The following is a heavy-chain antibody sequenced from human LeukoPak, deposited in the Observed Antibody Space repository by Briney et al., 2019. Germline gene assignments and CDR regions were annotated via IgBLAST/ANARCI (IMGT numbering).Heavy chain of an antibody. J-gene: IGHJ4*02. CDR3: AKGSAAGSPPRDY. D-gene: IGHD6-13*01. V-gene: IGHV3-9*01. CDR2: ISWNSGSI. Sequence: GGSLRLSCAASGFTFDDYAMHWVRQAPGKGLEWVSGISWNSGSIGYADSVKGRYTISRDNAKNSLYLQMNSLRAEDTTLYYCAKGSAAGSPPRDYWGQGTLVTVSS. CDR1: GFTFDDYA.